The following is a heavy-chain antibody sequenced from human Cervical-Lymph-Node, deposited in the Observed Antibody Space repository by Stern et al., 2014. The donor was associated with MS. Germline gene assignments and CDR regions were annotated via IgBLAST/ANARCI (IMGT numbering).Heavy chain of an antibody. CDR2: ITPIFGRA. CDR1: GGTFSSYD. Sequence: MQLVESGAEVKKPGSSVKVSCKASGGTFSSYDISWVRQAPGQGLEWMGGITPIFGRANYAQKFQGSVTIHADESPSTTYMEQSSLGSEDPAGYYCARGWSYDIGAGFSYWGQGTLVTVSS. V-gene: IGHV1-69*01. J-gene: IGHJ4*02. D-gene: IGHD3-9*01. CDR3: ARGWSYDIGAGFSY.